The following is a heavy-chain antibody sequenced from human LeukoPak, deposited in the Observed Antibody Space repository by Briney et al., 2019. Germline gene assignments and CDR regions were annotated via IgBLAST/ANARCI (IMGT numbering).Heavy chain of an antibody. CDR2: IYFSGGT. CDR3: ARLFIRDIVVVPAASIDS. Sequence: SETLSLTCTVSGASVSSSDYYWGWIRQPPGKRLEWIGNIYFSGGTYYNPSLKSRVTMSVDTSNNQFSLKLSSVTATDTAAYYCARLFIRDIVVVPAASIDSWGQGTLVTVSS. V-gene: IGHV4-39*01. CDR1: GASVSSSDYY. J-gene: IGHJ4*02. D-gene: IGHD2-2*01.